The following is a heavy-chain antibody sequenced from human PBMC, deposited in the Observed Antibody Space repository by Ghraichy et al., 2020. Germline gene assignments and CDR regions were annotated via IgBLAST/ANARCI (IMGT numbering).Heavy chain of an antibody. CDR2: IRYDGSNK. CDR1: GFTFSSYG. J-gene: IGHJ5*02. CDR3: AKGPSFLNWFDP. Sequence: GGSLRLSCAASGFTFSSYGMHWVRQAPGKGLEWVAFIRYDGSNKYYADSVKGRFTISRDNSKNTLYLQMNSLRAEDTAVYYCAKGPSFLNWFDPWGQGTLVTVSS. D-gene: IGHD3-3*01. V-gene: IGHV3-30*02.